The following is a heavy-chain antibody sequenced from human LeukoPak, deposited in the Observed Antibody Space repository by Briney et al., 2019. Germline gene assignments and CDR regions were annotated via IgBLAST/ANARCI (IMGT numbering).Heavy chain of an antibody. Sequence: SETLSLTCTASGGSISSYYWSWIRQPPGKGLEWIGYIYYSGSTNYNPSLKSRVTISVDTSKNQFSLKLSSVTAADTAVYYCARVGGNPYYYDSSGYQNWFDPWGQGTLVTVSS. CDR3: ARVGGNPYYYDSSGYQNWFDP. CDR1: GGSISSYY. D-gene: IGHD3-22*01. J-gene: IGHJ5*02. V-gene: IGHV4-59*01. CDR2: IYYSGST.